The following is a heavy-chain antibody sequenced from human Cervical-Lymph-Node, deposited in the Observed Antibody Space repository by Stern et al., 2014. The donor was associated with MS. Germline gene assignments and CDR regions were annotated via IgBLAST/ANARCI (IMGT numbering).Heavy chain of an antibody. CDR1: GFTFSDYF. V-gene: IGHV3-11*01. CDR3: ARGRYTDGNNFDY. D-gene: IGHD5-18*01. Sequence: VQLLESGGGLVKPGGALRLSCAASGFTFSDYFMSWIRQAPGKGLEWVSYIDETGTTIYYADSVKGRFTISRDNAKNSLYLQMNSLRAEDTAKYYCARGRYTDGNNFDYWGQGTLVTVSS. CDR2: IDETGTTI. J-gene: IGHJ4*02.